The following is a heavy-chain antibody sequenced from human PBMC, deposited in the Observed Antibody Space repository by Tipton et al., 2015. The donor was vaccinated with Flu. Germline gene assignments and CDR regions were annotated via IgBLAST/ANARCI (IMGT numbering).Heavy chain of an antibody. CDR2: FYSTGST. D-gene: IGHD3-10*02. V-gene: IGHV4-61*02. Sequence: GLVKPSETLSLSCTVSGDSVSSDNTYWSWIRQPAGKGLEYIGRFYSTGSTIYNPSLQSRVTISIDTSKDQFSLKMKSVTAADMAVYYCARRTGDSVRGVIDYWGQGTLVTVSS. CDR3: ARRTGDSVRGVIDY. CDR1: GDSVSSDNTY. J-gene: IGHJ4*02.